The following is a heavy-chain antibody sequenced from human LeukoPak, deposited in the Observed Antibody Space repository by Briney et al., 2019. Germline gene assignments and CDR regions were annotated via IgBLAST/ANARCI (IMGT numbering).Heavy chain of an antibody. J-gene: IGHJ4*02. CDR2: IYYSGST. CDR3: ARGVEYYDFWSGYPFDY. Sequence: SETLSLTCTVSGGSISSCSYYWGRIRQPPGKGLEWIRSIYYSGSTYYNPSLKSRVTISVDTSKNQFSLKLSSVTAADTAVYYCARGVEYYDFWSGYPFDYWGQGTLVAVSS. V-gene: IGHV4-39*07. D-gene: IGHD3-3*01. CDR1: GGSISSCSYY.